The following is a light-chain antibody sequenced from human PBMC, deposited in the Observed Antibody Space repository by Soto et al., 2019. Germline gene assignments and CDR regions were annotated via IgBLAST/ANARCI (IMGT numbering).Light chain of an antibody. CDR3: QQRSNWPRT. CDR2: DAS. Sequence: ERVLTQSPATLSLSPGERATLSCRASQSVSSYLAWSQQKPGQAPRLLIYDASNRATGIPARFSGSGSGTDFTLTIGSLEPEDFAVYYCQQRSNWPRTFGQGTKVDIK. CDR1: QSVSSY. J-gene: IGKJ1*01. V-gene: IGKV3-11*01.